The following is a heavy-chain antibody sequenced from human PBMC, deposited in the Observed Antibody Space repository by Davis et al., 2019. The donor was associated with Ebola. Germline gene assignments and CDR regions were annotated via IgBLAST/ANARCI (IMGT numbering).Heavy chain of an antibody. CDR1: GGSISSYY. J-gene: IGHJ6*02. CDR2: IYYSGST. CDR3: ARGNYYYGMDL. V-gene: IGHV4-30-4*01. Sequence: SETLSLTCTVSGGSISSYYWSWIRQPPGKGLEWIGYIYYSGSTYYNPSLKSRVTISADTSKKQFSLKLSSVTAADTAVYYCARGNYYYGMDLWGQGTTVTVSS.